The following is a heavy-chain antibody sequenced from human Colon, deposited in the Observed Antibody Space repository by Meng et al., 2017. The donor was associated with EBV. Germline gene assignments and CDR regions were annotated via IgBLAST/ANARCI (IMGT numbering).Heavy chain of an antibody. CDR1: GDFISSGNYH. CDR2: HSEST. D-gene: IGHD2-15*01. Sequence: QLPLQESGPGLVKPSQTLSPTCVVSGDFISSGNYHWSWIRQAPGKGLEWIGHSESTSYNPSLRSRVVISVDTAKNQFSLRLDSVTAADTAVYYCTTYAVGAGGRGYWGPGTLVTVSS. J-gene: IGHJ4*02. V-gene: IGHV4-30-4*01. CDR3: TTYAVGAGGRGY.